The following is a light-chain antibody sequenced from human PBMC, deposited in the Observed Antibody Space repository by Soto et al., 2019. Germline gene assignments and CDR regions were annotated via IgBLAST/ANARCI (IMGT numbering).Light chain of an antibody. CDR3: AAWDDSLDGPV. CDR1: SSNIGSNT. Sequence: QAVVTQPPSASGTPGQRVTISCSGSSSNIGSNTVNWYQQLPETAPKLLIYTDTQRPSGVPDRFSGSKSGTSASLAISGLQSEDEADYYCAAWDDSLDGPVFGGGTKLTVL. J-gene: IGLJ3*02. CDR2: TDT. V-gene: IGLV1-44*01.